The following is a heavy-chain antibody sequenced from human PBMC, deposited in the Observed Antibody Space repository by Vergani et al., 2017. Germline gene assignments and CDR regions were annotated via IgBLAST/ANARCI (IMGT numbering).Heavy chain of an antibody. CDR3: AREDGSYGVSAFDI. V-gene: IGHV3-33*01. D-gene: IGHD1-26*01. J-gene: IGHJ3*02. Sequence: QVQLVESGGGVVQPGRSLRLSCAASGFTFSSYGMHWVRQAPGKGLEWVAVIWYDGSNKYYADSVKGRFTISRDNSKNTLYLQMNSLRAEDTAVYYCAREDGSYGVSAFDIGGQGTMVTVSS. CDR1: GFTFSSYG. CDR2: IWYDGSNK.